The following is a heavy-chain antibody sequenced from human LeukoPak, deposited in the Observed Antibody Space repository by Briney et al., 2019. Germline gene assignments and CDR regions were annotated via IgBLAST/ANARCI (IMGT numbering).Heavy chain of an antibody. CDR1: GGSFSGYY. V-gene: IGHV4-34*01. Sequence: SETLSLTCAVYGGSFSGYYWSWIRQPPGKGLEWIGEINHSGSTNYNPSLKSRVTISVDTSKNQFSLKLSYVTAADTAVYYCARRLAIFGVVTTLFDYWGQGTLVTVSS. CDR3: ARRLAIFGVVTTLFDY. D-gene: IGHD3-3*01. CDR2: INHSGST. J-gene: IGHJ4*02.